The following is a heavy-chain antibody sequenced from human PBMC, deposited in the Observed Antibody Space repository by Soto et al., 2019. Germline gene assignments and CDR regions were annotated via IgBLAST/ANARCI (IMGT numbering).Heavy chain of an antibody. CDR2: ISSSGTYI. D-gene: IGHD4-17*01. Sequence: GNGMEWVSSISSSGTYIYYADSVRGRFTISRDNAKNSLFLQMNSLKTEDTAVYYCSTDKLRWIGGDDAFDICGQGTMV. CDR3: STDKLRWIGGDDAFDI. J-gene: IGHJ3*02. V-gene: IGHV3-21*03.